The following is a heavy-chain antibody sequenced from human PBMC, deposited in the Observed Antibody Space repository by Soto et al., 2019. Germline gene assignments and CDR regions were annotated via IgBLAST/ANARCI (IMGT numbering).Heavy chain of an antibody. CDR3: AKAPGRDSGYDFFFDY. CDR2: ISDDGSKK. V-gene: IGHV3-30*18. CDR1: GFTFNSHD. Sequence: QVQLVESGGGVVQPGTSLRLSCAASGFTFNSHDMHWVRQAPGKGLEWVADISDDGSKKYYPDSVKGRFSVSRDNSKNTLYLQMNSLRGEDTAVYYCAKAPGRDSGYDFFFDYWGQGILVTVSS. J-gene: IGHJ4*02. D-gene: IGHD5-12*01.